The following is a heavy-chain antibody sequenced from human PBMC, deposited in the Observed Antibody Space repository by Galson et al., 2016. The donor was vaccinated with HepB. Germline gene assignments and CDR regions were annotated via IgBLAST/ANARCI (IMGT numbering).Heavy chain of an antibody. CDR1: GYTFTRHG. Sequence: SVKVSCKASGYTFTRHGINWLRQAPGQRFEWMGWINAGNGNTKYSQKFQGRVTITRDTSASTAYMELSSLRSEDTAVYYCARYSSASYRSIDYWGQGTLVTVSS. CDR2: INAGNGNT. V-gene: IGHV1-3*01. CDR3: ARYSSASYRSIDY. D-gene: IGHD6-19*01. J-gene: IGHJ4*02.